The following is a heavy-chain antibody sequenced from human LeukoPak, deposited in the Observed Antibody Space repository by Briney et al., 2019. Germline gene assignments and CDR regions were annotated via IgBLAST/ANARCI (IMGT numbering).Heavy chain of an antibody. CDR2: MYHSGST. J-gene: IGHJ6*03. D-gene: IGHD3-16*01. Sequence: SETLSLTCTVSGYSISSGHYWGWIRQPPGKGLEWIGSMYHSGSTYYNPSLKSRVTISVDTSKNQFSLKLSSVTAADTAVYYCARETSQKGAHYMDVWGKGTTITISS. CDR1: GYSISSGHY. CDR3: ARETSQKGAHYMDV. V-gene: IGHV4-38-2*02.